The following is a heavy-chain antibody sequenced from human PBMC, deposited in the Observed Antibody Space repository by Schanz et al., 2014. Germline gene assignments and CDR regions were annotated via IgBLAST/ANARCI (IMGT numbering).Heavy chain of an antibody. D-gene: IGHD2-2*01. CDR2: IYTSGST. V-gene: IGHV4-4*07. J-gene: IGHJ3*02. CDR1: GSDIRGFH. CDR3: ARDVGGCSSSTSCYAFEI. Sequence: QVQLQESGPGQVRPSETLSLTCTVSGSDIRGFHWSWIRQSPGMGLEWIGRIYTSGSTNYNPSLKVGVTKSVATSKTQFPRKLSSVAAADTAVYYCARDVGGCSSSTSCYAFEIWGQGTMVTVSS.